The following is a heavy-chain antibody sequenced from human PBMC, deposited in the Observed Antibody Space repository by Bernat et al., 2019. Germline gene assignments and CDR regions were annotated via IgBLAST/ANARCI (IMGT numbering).Heavy chain of an antibody. CDR3: ARDPELGDGVFPDY. CDR1: GFTFGSYA. D-gene: IGHD3-16*01. CDR2: ISDSGDDT. Sequence: EVHLLESGGGLVQPGGSLRLSCAASGFTFGSYAMTWVRRAPGKGLEWVSSISDSGDDTYHADSVKDRFTISRDNSKNSLYLQMNSLRDEDTAVYYCARDPELGDGVFPDYWGQGTLVTVSS. J-gene: IGHJ4*02. V-gene: IGHV3-23*01.